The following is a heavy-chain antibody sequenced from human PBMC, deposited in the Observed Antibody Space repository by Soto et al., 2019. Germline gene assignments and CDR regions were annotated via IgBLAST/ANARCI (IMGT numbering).Heavy chain of an antibody. CDR1: GFSLSTSGVG. D-gene: IGHD6-19*01. Sequence: QITLKESGPTLVKPTQTLTLTCTFSGFSLSTSGVGVGWIRQPPGKALEWLALIYWDDDKRYSPSLKSRLTITKDTSKNQVVLTMTNMDPVDTATYYCAHSIRGVRIAVAGGWFDPWGQGTLVTVSS. CDR2: IYWDDDK. CDR3: AHSIRGVRIAVAGGWFDP. V-gene: IGHV2-5*02. J-gene: IGHJ5*02.